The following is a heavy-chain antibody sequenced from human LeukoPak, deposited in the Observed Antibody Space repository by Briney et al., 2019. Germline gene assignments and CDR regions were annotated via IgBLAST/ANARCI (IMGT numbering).Heavy chain of an antibody. CDR3: AKQSEVYSYGYRRRFDC. J-gene: IGHJ4*02. CDR1: LFIFSRYA. CDR2: ISGSGGST. V-gene: IGHV3-23*01. Sequence: GGSLRLSCAASLFIFSRYAIRCVRQARARGLAWVSAISGSGGSTYYADFVQRGLTIFRDNSKNTLYAQRTSMRAEDTAVYYCAKQSEVYSYGYRRRFDCWGQGTLVTVSS. D-gene: IGHD5-18*01.